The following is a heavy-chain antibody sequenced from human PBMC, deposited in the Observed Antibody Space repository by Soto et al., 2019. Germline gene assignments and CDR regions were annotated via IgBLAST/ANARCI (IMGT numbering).Heavy chain of an antibody. V-gene: IGHV5-51*01. CDR3: ATISLRPSYHYGMDV. D-gene: IGHD2-21*01. CDR2: IYPGDSDT. J-gene: IGHJ6*02. Sequence: EVQLVQSGAEVIRPGESLKISCKGSGYNFTNYWIGWVRQMPGKGLEWMGIIYPGDSDTRYSPSSQGQVIISADKSVSPPHLQWSSLKASDTAMYYCATISLRPSYHYGMDVWGQGTTVTVSS. CDR1: GYNFTNYW.